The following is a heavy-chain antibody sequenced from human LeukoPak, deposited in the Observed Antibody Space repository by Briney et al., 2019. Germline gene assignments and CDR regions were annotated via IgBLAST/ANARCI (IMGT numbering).Heavy chain of an antibody. V-gene: IGHV3-43*01. CDR2: VTGDGGDT. J-gene: IGHJ4*02. CDR1: GFNFDNAF. CDR3: AKDNSGPIDY. Sequence: PGGSLRLSCAASGFNFDNAFMHWVRQPPGKGLEWVSIVTGDGGDTYYADTVKGRFTISRDNSKKYLYLQMNSLRTEDTAFYYCAKDNSGPIDYWGQGTLVTVSS. D-gene: IGHD5-12*01.